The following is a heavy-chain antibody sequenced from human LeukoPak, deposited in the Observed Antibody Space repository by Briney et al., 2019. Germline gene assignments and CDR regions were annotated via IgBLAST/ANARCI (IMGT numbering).Heavy chain of an antibody. D-gene: IGHD6-6*01. Sequence: GGCLRLSCAASGFSFRTNWMSSVCQGPGEGLGWVANIMVDGAEEYYVDSVKGRFLISRDNAQRLLYMQMNSLRTEDTAVYYCARVRYYGSSSSYNWFDPWGQGTLVTVSS. CDR2: IMVDGAEE. CDR1: GFSFRTNW. V-gene: IGHV3-7*01. J-gene: IGHJ5*02. CDR3: ARVRYYGSSSSYNWFDP.